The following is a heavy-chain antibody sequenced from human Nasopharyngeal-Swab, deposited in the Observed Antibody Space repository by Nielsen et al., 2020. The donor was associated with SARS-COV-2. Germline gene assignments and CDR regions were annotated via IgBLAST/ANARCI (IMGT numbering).Heavy chain of an antibody. CDR3: ARLLLLWWWLLAKYNWFDP. V-gene: IGHV4-39*01. D-gene: IGHD2-21*02. CDR2: IYYSGST. Sequence: SETLSLTCTVSGGSISSSSYYWGWIRQPPGKGLEWIGSIYYSGSTYYNPSLKSRVTISVDTSKNQFSLKLSSVTAADTAVYYCARLLLLWWWLLAKYNWFDPWGQGTLVTVSS. CDR1: GGSISSSSYY. J-gene: IGHJ5*02.